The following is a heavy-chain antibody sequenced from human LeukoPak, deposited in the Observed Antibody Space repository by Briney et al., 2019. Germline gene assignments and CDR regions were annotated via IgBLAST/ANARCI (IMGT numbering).Heavy chain of an antibody. CDR1: GDSIKSGDVY. CDR2: IYYVGSP. V-gene: IGHV4-39*01. D-gene: IGHD3-3*01. CDR3: ARFPITKRAMDV. J-gene: IGHJ6*02. Sequence: SETLSLTCSVSGDSIKSGDVYWGWIRQSPLKGLEWIVTIYYVGSPHYNPSLNSRRVTMSVDTAKNQFSLTLTSVTAADTAVYYCARFPITKRAMDVWGQGTTVTVSS.